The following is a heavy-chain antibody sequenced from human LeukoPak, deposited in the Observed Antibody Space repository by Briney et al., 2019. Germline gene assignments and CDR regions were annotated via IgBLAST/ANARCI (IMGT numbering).Heavy chain of an antibody. CDR2: INHSGST. Sequence: SETLSLTCAVYGGSFSGYYWSWIRQPPGKGLEWIGEINHSGSTNYNPSLKSRVTISVDTSKNQFSLKLSSVTAADTAVYYCARVRKVAYYDLWSGLTHDAFDIWGQGTMVTVSS. J-gene: IGHJ3*02. D-gene: IGHD3-3*01. V-gene: IGHV4-34*01. CDR3: ARVRKVAYYDLWSGLTHDAFDI. CDR1: GGSFSGYY.